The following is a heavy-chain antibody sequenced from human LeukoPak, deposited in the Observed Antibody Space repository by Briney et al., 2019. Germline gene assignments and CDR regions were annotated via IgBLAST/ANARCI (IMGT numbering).Heavy chain of an antibody. J-gene: IGHJ3*02. CDR1: GFTFDDYT. CDR2: ITWDGIST. V-gene: IGHV3-43*01. CDR3: AKPRNDDEKALDI. Sequence: GGSLRLSCAASGFTFDDYTMHWVRQAPGKGLEWLSFITWDGISTYYADSVKGRFTISRDNNKKSLYLQMNSLRIEDTALYYCAKPRNDDEKALDIWGQGTMVSVSS. D-gene: IGHD1-14*01.